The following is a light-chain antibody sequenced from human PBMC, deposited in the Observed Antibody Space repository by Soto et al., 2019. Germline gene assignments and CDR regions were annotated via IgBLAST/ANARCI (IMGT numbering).Light chain of an antibody. V-gene: IGKV1-39*01. Sequence: IQMTQSPSSLSASVGDRVSITCGASQSIGTFVNWYQQKPGEAPNXXIHTSSTLYSGVPSRFSGTGSGTDFTLTISSLQPADFATYFCQQSFRAEWTFGEGTKVDI. CDR3: QQSFRAEWT. CDR1: QSIGTF. CDR2: TSS. J-gene: IGKJ1*01.